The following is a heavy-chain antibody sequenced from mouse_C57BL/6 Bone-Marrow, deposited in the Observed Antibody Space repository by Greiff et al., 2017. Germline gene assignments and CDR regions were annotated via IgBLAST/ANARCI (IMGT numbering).Heavy chain of an antibody. Sequence: VQLKQSGPELVKPGASVKIPCKASGYTFTDYNMDWVKQSHGKSLEWIGDINPNNGGTNYNQKFKGKATLTVDKSSSTAYMELRSLTSEDTAVYYCARPVVATRYFDVWGTGTTVTVSS. CDR2: INPNNGGT. CDR1: GYTFTDYN. V-gene: IGHV1-18*01. D-gene: IGHD1-1*01. J-gene: IGHJ1*03. CDR3: ARPVVATRYFDV.